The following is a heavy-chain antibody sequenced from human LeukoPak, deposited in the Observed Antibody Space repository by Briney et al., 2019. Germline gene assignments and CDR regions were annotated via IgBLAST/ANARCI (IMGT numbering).Heavy chain of an antibody. Sequence: PSETLSLTCTVSGGSISSSRYYWGWIRQPPGKGLEWIGSMYYSGSTYYNPSLKSRVTISVDTSKNQFSLKLSSVTAADTAVYYCARVGNLAVAGTGGTWFDPWGQGTLVTVSS. CDR1: GGSISSSRYY. D-gene: IGHD6-19*01. CDR3: ARVGNLAVAGTGGTWFDP. J-gene: IGHJ5*02. CDR2: MYYSGST. V-gene: IGHV4-39*07.